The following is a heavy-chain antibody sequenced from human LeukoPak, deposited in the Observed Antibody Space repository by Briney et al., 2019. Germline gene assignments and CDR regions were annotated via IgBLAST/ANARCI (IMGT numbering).Heavy chain of an antibody. CDR3: AGRFFYGDYDTYYFDY. CDR2: IYYTGST. V-gene: IGHV4-39*01. J-gene: IGHJ4*02. Sequence: SETLSLTCTVSDGSISSPDHYWGWIRQPPGKGLEWIGIIYYTGSTYYNLSLKSRVIISVDTSKSQFSLKVKSMTAADTAVYYCAGRFFYGDYDTYYFDYWGQGILVTVSS. CDR1: DGSISSPDHY. D-gene: IGHD4-17*01.